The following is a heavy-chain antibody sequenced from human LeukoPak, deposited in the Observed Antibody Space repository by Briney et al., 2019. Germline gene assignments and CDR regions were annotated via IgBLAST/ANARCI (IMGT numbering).Heavy chain of an antibody. Sequence: PGGSLRLSCAASGFIFSSYGMHWVRQAPGKGLEWVAVISYDGSNEYYADSVKGRFTISRDNSKNTLYMEVNSLRAEDTAVYSCARGPSKGYSSSWCLGHWGQGTLVTISS. CDR2: ISYDGSNE. V-gene: IGHV3-30*03. CDR3: ARGPSKGYSSSWCLGH. J-gene: IGHJ4*02. CDR1: GFIFSSYG. D-gene: IGHD6-13*01.